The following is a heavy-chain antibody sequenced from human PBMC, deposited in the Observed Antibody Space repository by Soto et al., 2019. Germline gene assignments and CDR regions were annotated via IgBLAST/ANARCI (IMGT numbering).Heavy chain of an antibody. J-gene: IGHJ6*02. D-gene: IGHD1-26*01. Sequence: TLSLTCPFSGGSISSGGNYWSWTRHHRGKGLRWIGYIYYSGSTYYNPSLKSRVNISVDESKNQFSLKLSSVAATDAGGYYCASLLRADYIYYGMDVWGQRTTVTVS. V-gene: IGHV4-31*03. CDR1: GGSISSGGNY. CDR3: ASLLRADYIYYGMDV. CDR2: IYYSGST.